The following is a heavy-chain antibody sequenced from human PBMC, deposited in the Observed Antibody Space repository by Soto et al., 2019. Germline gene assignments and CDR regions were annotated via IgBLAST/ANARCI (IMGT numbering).Heavy chain of an antibody. V-gene: IGHV4-34*01. J-gene: IGHJ6*02. D-gene: IGHD6-13*01. CDR2: INHRGST. Sequence: QVQLQQWGAGLLKPSETLSLTCAVYGGSFSGYYWSWIRQPPGKGLEWIGEINHRGSTNYNPSLKGRVTISVDTTKNQCPLKLSSVPAADTAVYYCARSATTWYSSSWASYGMDGWGQGTTVTVSS. CDR1: GGSFSGYY. CDR3: ARSATTWYSSSWASYGMDG.